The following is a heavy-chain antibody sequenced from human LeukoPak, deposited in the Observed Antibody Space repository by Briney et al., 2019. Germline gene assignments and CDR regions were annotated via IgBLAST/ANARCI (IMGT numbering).Heavy chain of an antibody. D-gene: IGHD3-9*01. Sequence: SETLSLTCTVSGGSIGSGSYYWSWIRQPAGKGLEWIGRIYTSGSTNYNPSLKSRVTISVDTSKNQFSLKLSSVTAADTAVYYCAREPGYFDWLFSYYYYYYMDVWGKGTTVTVSS. CDR3: AREPGYFDWLFSYYYYYYMDV. V-gene: IGHV4-61*02. CDR2: IYTSGST. J-gene: IGHJ6*03. CDR1: GGSIGSGSYY.